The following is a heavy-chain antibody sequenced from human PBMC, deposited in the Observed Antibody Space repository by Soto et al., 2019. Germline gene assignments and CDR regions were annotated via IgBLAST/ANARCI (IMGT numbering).Heavy chain of an antibody. CDR3: VRERTHYGMDV. V-gene: IGHV1-8*01. Sequence: QVQLVQSGAEVKKPGASVKVSCKASGYTFTSYDINWVRQATGQGLEWMGWMNPNSGNTGYAQKFQGRVTMTRNTSISTVYMELNSLRSDDTAVYYCVRERTHYGMDVWGQGTTVTVSS. CDR1: GYTFTSYD. CDR2: MNPNSGNT. D-gene: IGHD6-25*01. J-gene: IGHJ6*02.